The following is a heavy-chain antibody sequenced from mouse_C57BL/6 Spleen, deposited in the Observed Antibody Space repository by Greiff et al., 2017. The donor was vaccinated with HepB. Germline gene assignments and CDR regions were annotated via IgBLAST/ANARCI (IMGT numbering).Heavy chain of an antibody. CDR3: ASDYSNYPAWFAY. J-gene: IGHJ3*01. CDR2: ISYDGSN. CDR1: GYSITSCYF. Sequence: EVKLQESGPGLVKPSQSLSLTCSVTGYSITSCYFWNWIRQFPGNKLEWMGYISYDGSNNYNPSLKNRISITRDTSKNQFFLKLNSVTTEDTATYYCASDYSNYPAWFAYWGQGTLVTVSA. D-gene: IGHD2-5*01. V-gene: IGHV3-6*01.